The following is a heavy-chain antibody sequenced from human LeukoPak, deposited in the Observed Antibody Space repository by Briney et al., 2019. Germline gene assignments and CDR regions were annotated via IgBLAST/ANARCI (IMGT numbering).Heavy chain of an antibody. CDR3: ARGSYDFWSGQNWFDP. V-gene: IGHV3-21*01. CDR2: ISSSSYI. CDR1: GFTFSSYS. J-gene: IGHJ5*02. Sequence: GGSLRLSCAASGFTFSSYSMNWVRQAPGKGLEWVSSISSSSYIYYADSVKGRFTISRDNAKNSLYLQMNSLRAEDTAVYYCARGSYDFWSGQNWFDPWGQGTLVTVSS. D-gene: IGHD3-3*01.